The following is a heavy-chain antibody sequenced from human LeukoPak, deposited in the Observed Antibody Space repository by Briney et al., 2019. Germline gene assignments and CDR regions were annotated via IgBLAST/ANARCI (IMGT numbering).Heavy chain of an antibody. J-gene: IGHJ4*02. CDR2: ISDDGRGK. V-gene: IGHV3-30*04. CDR1: GFTFSIYV. Sequence: GGSLRLSCAASGFTFSIYVMHWVRQAPGKGLEWVAVISDDGRGKYYADSVKGRFTISRDNSKDTLYLQMNGLRADDTAVYYCASSKSYIFDDYWSQGTLVTVSS. CDR3: ASSKSYIFDDY. D-gene: IGHD3-10*01.